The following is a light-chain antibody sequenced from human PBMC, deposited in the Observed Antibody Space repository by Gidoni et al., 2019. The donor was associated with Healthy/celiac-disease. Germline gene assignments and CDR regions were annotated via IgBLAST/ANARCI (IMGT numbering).Light chain of an antibody. CDR3: SSYTSSSTLAV. CDR2: EVS. CDR1: SSDVGGDNY. J-gene: IGLJ2*01. Sequence: QSALTPPASLSGSPGLSITISCTGTSSDVGGDNYVSWYQQHPGKAPKLRIYEVSKRPSGVSNRLSGAKAGNTAALTISGRQADDEADDYCSSYTSSSTLAVFGGGTKLTVL. V-gene: IGLV2-14*01.